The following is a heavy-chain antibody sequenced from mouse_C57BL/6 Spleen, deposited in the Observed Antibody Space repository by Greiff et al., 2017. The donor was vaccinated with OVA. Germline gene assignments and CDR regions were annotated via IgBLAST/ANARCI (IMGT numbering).Heavy chain of an antibody. CDR2: IWSGGST. CDR1: GFSLTSYG. V-gene: IGHV2-2*01. Sequence: QVQLQQSGPGLVQPSPSLSITCTVSGFSLTSYGVHWVRQSPGKGLEWLGVIWSGGSTDYNAACISRLSISKDNCKSQVLFKMNSLQADDTAIYYCARRWTTGASLGYWGQGTSVTVSS. CDR3: ARRWTTGASLGY. D-gene: IGHD1-1*01. J-gene: IGHJ4*01.